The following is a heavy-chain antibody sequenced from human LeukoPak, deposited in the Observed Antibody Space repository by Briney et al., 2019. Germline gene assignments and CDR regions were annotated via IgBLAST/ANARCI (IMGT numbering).Heavy chain of an antibody. CDR3: ARRLDY. CDR2: ISSSSNTI. J-gene: IGHJ4*02. Sequence: GGSLRLSCVASGFTFSSYWMSWVRQAPGKGLEWVSYISSSSNTIYYADSVKGRFTISRDNAKNSLYLQMNNLRAEDTAVYYCARRLDYWGQGTLVTVSS. V-gene: IGHV3-48*01. CDR1: GFTFSSYW.